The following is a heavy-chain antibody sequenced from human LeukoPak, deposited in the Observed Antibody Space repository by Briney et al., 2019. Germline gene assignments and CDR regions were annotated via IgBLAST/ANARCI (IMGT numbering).Heavy chain of an antibody. CDR2: IYHSGST. V-gene: IGHV4-30-2*01. CDR3: ARDDYYYSKDV. CDR1: GGSISSGGYS. J-gene: IGHJ6*04. Sequence: SQTLSLTCAVSGGSISSGGYSWSWIRQPPGKGLEWIGYIYHSGSTYYNPSLKSRVTISVDRSKNQFSLKLSSVTAADTAVYYCARDDYYYSKDVWGKGTTVTVSS.